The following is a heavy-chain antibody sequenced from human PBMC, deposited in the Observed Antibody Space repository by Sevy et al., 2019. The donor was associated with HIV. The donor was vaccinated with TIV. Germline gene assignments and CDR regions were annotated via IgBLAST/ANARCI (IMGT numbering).Heavy chain of an antibody. Sequence: GGSLRLSCTASGFTFSTYAMYWVRQAPGKGLEWVAVISDDGNNKDYADSVKGRFTISRDNSNKILYLEMNSLRVEETAVYYCRGVGLTTAFDYWGQGTLVTVSS. CDR2: ISDDGNNK. CDR1: GFTFSTYA. D-gene: IGHD1-26*01. J-gene: IGHJ4*02. CDR3: RGVGLTTAFDY. V-gene: IGHV3-30*04.